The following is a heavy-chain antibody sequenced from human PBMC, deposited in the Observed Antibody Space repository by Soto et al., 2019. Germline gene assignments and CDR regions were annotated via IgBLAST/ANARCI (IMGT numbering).Heavy chain of an antibody. V-gene: IGHV3-33*01. CDR2: IWYDGSNK. CDR1: GFTFSSYG. Sequence: GGSLRLSCAASGFTFSSYGMHWVRQAPGKGLEWVAVIWYDGSNKYYADSVKGRFTISRDNSKNTLYLQMNSLRAEDTAVYHCATNYYDSSGYRAAFDIWGQGTMVTVSS. D-gene: IGHD3-22*01. J-gene: IGHJ3*02. CDR3: ATNYYDSSGYRAAFDI.